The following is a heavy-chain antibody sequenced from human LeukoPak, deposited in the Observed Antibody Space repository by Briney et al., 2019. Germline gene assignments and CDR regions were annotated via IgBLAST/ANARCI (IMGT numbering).Heavy chain of an antibody. CDR2: IYYSVTT. D-gene: IGHD4-23*01. Sequence: SETLSLTCAVSGGSISSSNWWSWVRQPPGKGLEWIGSIYYSVTTYYNPSLRSRVTISVDTSKNQFSLKLNSVTAADTAVYYCARDRLRWPKIDYWGQGTLVTVSS. V-gene: IGHV4-4*02. CDR1: GGSISSSNW. J-gene: IGHJ4*02. CDR3: ARDRLRWPKIDY.